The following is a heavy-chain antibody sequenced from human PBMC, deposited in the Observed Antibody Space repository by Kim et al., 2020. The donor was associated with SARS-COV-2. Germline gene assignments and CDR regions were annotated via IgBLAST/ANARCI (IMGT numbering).Heavy chain of an antibody. D-gene: IGHD3-10*01. V-gene: IGHV1-18*01. CDR3: ARGALSGWFGELFFDG. Sequence: ASVKVSCKASGYTFTSYGISWVRQAPGQGLEWMGWISAYNGNTNYAQKLQGRVTMTTDTSTSTAYMELRSLRSDDTAVYYCARGALSGWFGELFFDGWGQGTLVTVSS. CDR1: GYTFTSYG. J-gene: IGHJ4*02. CDR2: ISAYNGNT.